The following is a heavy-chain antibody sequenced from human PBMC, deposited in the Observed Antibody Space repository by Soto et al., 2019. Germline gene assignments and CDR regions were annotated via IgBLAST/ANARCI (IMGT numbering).Heavy chain of an antibody. CDR2: HHSDST. D-gene: IGHD3-16*01. J-gene: IGHJ4*02. CDR1: GGSMRGQH. CDR3: ATYTVGEGGRGY. V-gene: IGHV4-4*09. Sequence: QVQLQESGPGLVKPSETLSLTCTVSGGSMRGQHWSWIRQPPGKGLEWIGHHSDSTNYNPSLKSLSTLSTDTSKNQVSLKLSSVTAADTAVYYCATYTVGEGGRGYWGQGTLVTVSS.